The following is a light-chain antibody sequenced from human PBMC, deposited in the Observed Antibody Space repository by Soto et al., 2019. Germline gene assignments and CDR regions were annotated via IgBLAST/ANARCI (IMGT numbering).Light chain of an antibody. Sequence: EIVLTQSPGTLSLSPGERATLSCRASQSVSSSYLAWYQQKPGQAPRLLIYGASSRATGIPDRFSGSGSGTDCTLTISRLEPEDFAVYYCQQYGSSPACTFGQGTKLEIK. CDR2: GAS. J-gene: IGKJ2*02. CDR1: QSVSSSY. V-gene: IGKV3-20*01. CDR3: QQYGSSPACT.